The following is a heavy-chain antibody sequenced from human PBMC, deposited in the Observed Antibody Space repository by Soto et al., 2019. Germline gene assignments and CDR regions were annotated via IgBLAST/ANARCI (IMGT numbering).Heavy chain of an antibody. Sequence: QPGGSLRLSCAASGFTFSTYGMSWVRQAPGRGLEWVSAISGSGGTTYYADSVKGRFTISRDNSNNMLYLQMNSLRAEDTAIYYCAKGPGYCSGGSCYSSYYYGMDVWGQGTTVTVSS. J-gene: IGHJ6*02. CDR2: ISGSGGTT. CDR3: AKGPGYCSGGSCYSSYYYGMDV. D-gene: IGHD2-15*01. CDR1: GFTFSTYG. V-gene: IGHV3-23*01.